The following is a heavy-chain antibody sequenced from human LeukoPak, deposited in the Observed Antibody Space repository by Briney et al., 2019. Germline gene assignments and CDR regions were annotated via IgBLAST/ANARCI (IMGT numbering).Heavy chain of an antibody. J-gene: IGHJ3*02. CDR3: ARYSYDSSGYGDAFDI. D-gene: IGHD3-22*01. CDR1: GFSLSTSGMC. CDR2: IDRDDDK. Sequence: SGPTLVNPTQTLTLTCTFSGFSLSTSGMCVSWIRQPPGKALEWLARIDRDDDKYYSTSLKTRLTISKDTSKNQVVLTMTNMDPVDTATYYCARYSYDSSGYGDAFDIWGQGTMVTVSS. V-gene: IGHV2-70*11.